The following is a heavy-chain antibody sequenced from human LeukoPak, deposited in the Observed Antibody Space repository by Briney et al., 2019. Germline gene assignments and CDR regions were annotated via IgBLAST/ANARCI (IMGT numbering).Heavy chain of an antibody. CDR2: ISEDGSEG. Sequence: GGSLRLSCVASGFTFSNYYMSWVRQAPGKGLEWVANISEDGSEGDYVDSVKGRFTISRDNAKNSLYLQMNSLRAEDTAVYYCVIVFADYWGQGTLVTASA. D-gene: IGHD3-16*01. CDR1: GFTFSNYY. V-gene: IGHV3-7*02. CDR3: VIVFADY. J-gene: IGHJ4*02.